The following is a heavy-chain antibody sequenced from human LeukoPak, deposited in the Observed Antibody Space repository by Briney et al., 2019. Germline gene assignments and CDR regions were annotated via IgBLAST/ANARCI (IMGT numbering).Heavy chain of an antibody. CDR3: ARLLNNDNAGDPDTFDM. CDR2: ISYSGST. J-gene: IGHJ3*02. Sequence: SETLSLTCSVSGGSINMDYWSWIRQPPGKGLEWIGYISYSGSTRYNPSFQSRVSISMDMSKTHFSLKLTSVTAADTAVYYCARLLNNDNAGDPDTFDMWGPGTMVTVSS. D-gene: IGHD4-17*01. V-gene: IGHV4-59*08. CDR1: GGSINMDY.